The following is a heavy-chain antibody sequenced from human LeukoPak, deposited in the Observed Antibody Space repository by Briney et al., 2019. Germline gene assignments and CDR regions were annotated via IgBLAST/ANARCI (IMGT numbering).Heavy chain of an antibody. J-gene: IGHJ4*02. CDR3: ARVKHNYGSGNYYFVDY. CDR2: IYYSGGS. Sequence: PSETLSLTCIVSGGSISSGDYYWSCIRQPPGKGLECIGYIYYSGGSYCIPSLKSRLTISIDTSKNQFSLKLTSVTAADTAVYYCARVKHNYGSGNYYFVDYWGQGTLVTVSS. CDR1: GGSISSGDYY. V-gene: IGHV4-30-4*01. D-gene: IGHD3-10*01.